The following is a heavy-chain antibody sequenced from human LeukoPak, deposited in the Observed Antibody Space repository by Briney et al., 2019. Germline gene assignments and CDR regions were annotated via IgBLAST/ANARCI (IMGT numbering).Heavy chain of an antibody. J-gene: IGHJ4*02. V-gene: IGHV3-30*04. Sequence: GGSLRLSCAASGFTFSSYAMHWVRQAPGKGLKWVAGISYDGSNKYYADSVKGRFTISRDNSKNTLYLQMNSLRAEDTAVYYSVRDSTADRASFDYWGQGTLVTVSS. CDR2: ISYDGSNK. CDR1: GFTFSSYA. CDR3: VRDSTADRASFDY. D-gene: IGHD5/OR15-5a*01.